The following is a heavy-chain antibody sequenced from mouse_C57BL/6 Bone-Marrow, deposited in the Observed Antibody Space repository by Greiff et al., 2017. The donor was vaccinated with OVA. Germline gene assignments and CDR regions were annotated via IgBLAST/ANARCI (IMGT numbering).Heavy chain of an antibody. D-gene: IGHD1-1*01. CDR1: GFTFNTYA. CDR2: IRSKSSNYAT. J-gene: IGHJ1*03. CDR3: VRENFITTVVESWYFEV. V-gene: IGHV10-3*01. Sequence: DVQLVESGGGLVQPKGSLKLSCAASGFTFNTYAMHWVRQAPGKGLEWVARIRSKSSNYATYYADSVKDRFTISRDDSQSMLYLQMNNLKTEDTAMDYCVRENFITTVVESWYFEVWGTGTTVTVSS.